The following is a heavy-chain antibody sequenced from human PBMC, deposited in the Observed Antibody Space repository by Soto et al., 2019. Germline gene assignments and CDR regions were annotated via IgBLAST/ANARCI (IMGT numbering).Heavy chain of an antibody. CDR1: GFTFSNAW. CDR3: TTDHSVSYSGYDRVSDYYYYGMDV. CDR2: IKSKTDGGTT. Sequence: GGSLRLSCAASGFTFSNAWMNWVRQAPGKGLEWVGRIKSKTDGGTTDYAAPVKGRFTISRDDSKNTLYLQMNSLKTEDTAVYYCTTDHSVSYSGYDRVSDYYYYGMDVWGQGTTVTVSS. D-gene: IGHD5-12*01. J-gene: IGHJ6*02. V-gene: IGHV3-15*07.